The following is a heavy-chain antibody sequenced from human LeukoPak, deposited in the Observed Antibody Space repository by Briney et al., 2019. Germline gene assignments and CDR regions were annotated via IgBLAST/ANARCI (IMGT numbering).Heavy chain of an antibody. Sequence: PSETLSLTCTVYGGSFSGYYWSWIRQPPGKGLEWIGEINHSGSTKYNPSLKSRVTTSVDTSKNQFSLKLSSVTAADTAVHYCARYTTSWYYFDYWGQGTLVTVSS. CDR2: INHSGST. CDR1: GGSFSGYY. J-gene: IGHJ4*02. D-gene: IGHD6-13*01. CDR3: ARYTTSWYYFDY. V-gene: IGHV4-34*01.